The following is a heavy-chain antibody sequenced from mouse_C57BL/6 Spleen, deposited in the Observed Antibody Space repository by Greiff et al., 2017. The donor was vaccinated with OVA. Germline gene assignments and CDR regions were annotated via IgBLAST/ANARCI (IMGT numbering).Heavy chain of an antibody. V-gene: IGHV1-76*01. CDR3: ARAIYYGSRDWYFDV. CDR2: IYPGSGNT. D-gene: IGHD1-1*01. Sequence: VQLQQSGAELVRPGASVKLSCKASGYTFTDYYINWVKQRPGQGLEWIARIYPGSGNTYYNEKFKGKATLTAEKSSSTAYMQLSSLTSEDSAVYFCARAIYYGSRDWYFDVWGTGTTVTVSS. CDR1: GYTFTDYY. J-gene: IGHJ1*03.